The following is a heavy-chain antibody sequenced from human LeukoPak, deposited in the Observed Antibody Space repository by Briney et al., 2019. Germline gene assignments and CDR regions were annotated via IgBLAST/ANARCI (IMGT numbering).Heavy chain of an antibody. CDR2: ISSSGSTI. D-gene: IGHD3-22*01. CDR3: ARESYYDSSGYYGHGDY. J-gene: IGHJ4*02. V-gene: IGHV3-48*04. CDR1: GFTFSNYG. Sequence: GGSLRLSCKASGFTFSNYGMHWVRQAPGKGLEWVSYISSSGSTIYYADSVKGRFTISRDNAKNSLYLQMNSLRAEDTAVYYCARESYYDSSGYYGHGDYWGQGTLVTVSS.